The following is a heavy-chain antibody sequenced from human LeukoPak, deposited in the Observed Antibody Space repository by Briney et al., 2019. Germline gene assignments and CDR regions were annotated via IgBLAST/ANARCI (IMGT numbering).Heavy chain of an antibody. J-gene: IGHJ6*03. V-gene: IGHV3-53*01. D-gene: IGHD2-8*01. CDR1: GFTVSSNY. CDR3: ARAQTDCTNGVCYLTDYYYMDV. CDR2: IYSGGST. Sequence: GGSLRLSCAVSGFTVSSNYMSWVRQAPGKGLEWVSVIYSGGSTYYADSVKGRFTISRDNSKTTLYLQMNSRRAEDTAVYYCARAQTDCTNGVCYLTDYYYMDVRGKGTTVTVSS.